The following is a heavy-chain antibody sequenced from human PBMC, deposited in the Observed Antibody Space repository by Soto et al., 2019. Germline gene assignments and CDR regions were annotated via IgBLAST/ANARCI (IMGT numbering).Heavy chain of an antibody. CDR1: GFTFSTYS. D-gene: IGHD3-10*01. CDR3: ARTYFYGSGCPNWFDP. Sequence: EVQVVECGGGLVQPGGSLRLSCAASGFTFSTYSMNWVCQAPGKGMEWISYISSSLSSIYYADSVKGRFTISRDNAKNSLYMQMNCLRVEYTAVYYCARTYFYGSGCPNWFDPWGQGTLVTVSS. J-gene: IGHJ5*02. V-gene: IGHV3-48*01. CDR2: ISSSLSSI.